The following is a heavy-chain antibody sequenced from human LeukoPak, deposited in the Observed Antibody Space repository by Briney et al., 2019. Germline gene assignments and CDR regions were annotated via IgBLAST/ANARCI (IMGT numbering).Heavy chain of an antibody. CDR1: GYTFTSYG. D-gene: IGHD3-10*01. Sequence: ASVKVSCKASGYTFTSYGISWVRQAPGQRLEWMGWINAGNGNTKYSQEFQGRVTITRDTSASTAYMELSSLRSEDMAVYYCARASMVRGVISSDAFGIWGQGTMVTVSS. CDR2: INAGNGNT. CDR3: ARASMVRGVISSDAFGI. J-gene: IGHJ3*02. V-gene: IGHV1-3*03.